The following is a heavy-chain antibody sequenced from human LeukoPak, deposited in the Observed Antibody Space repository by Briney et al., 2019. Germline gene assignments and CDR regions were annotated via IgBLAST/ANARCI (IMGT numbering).Heavy chain of an antibody. CDR3: ARDSPVVPALNAFDI. CDR1: GFTFSCYW. J-gene: IGHJ3*02. V-gene: IGHV3-33*08. CDR2: IWYDGSNK. D-gene: IGHD2-2*01. Sequence: PGGSLRLSCAASGFTFSCYWMSWVRQAPGKGLEWVAVIWYDGSNKYYADSVKGRFTISRDNSKNTLYLQMNSLRAEDTAVYYCARDSPVVPALNAFDIWGQGTMVTVSS.